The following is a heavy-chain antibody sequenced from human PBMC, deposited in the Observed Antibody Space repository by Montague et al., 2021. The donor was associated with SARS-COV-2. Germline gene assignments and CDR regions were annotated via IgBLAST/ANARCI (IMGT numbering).Heavy chain of an antibody. J-gene: IGHJ6*02. Sequence: SETLSLTCAVYGGSFSGYYWSWIRQPPGKGLEWIGEINHNGSTNYNPSLKSRVTISVDTSKNQFSLKLSSVTAADTAVYYCARGRTGTTFYYYYYYGMGVWGQGTTVTVSS. D-gene: IGHD1-7*01. CDR1: GGSFSGYY. CDR2: INHNGST. CDR3: ARGRTGTTFYYYYYYGMGV. V-gene: IGHV4-34*01.